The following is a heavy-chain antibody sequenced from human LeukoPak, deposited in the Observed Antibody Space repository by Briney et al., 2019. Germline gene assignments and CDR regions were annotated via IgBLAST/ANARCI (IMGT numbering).Heavy chain of an antibody. Sequence: ASVKVSCKASGYTFTSNYIHWVRQAPGQGLEWMGMIYPRDGSTSYAQKFQGRVTVTRDTSTSTVHMELSGLRSEDTAVYYCARDQEGFDYWGQGILVTVSS. V-gene: IGHV1-46*01. CDR3: ARDQEGFDY. J-gene: IGHJ4*02. CDR2: IYPRDGST. CDR1: GYTFTSNY.